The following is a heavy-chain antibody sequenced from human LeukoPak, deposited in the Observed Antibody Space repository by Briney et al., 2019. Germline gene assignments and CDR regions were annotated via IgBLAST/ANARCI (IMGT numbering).Heavy chain of an antibody. CDR1: GYTLTELS. J-gene: IGHJ5*02. CDR3: ATEEGSSTHRSAFAFDP. Sequence: GASVKVSCKDSGYTLTELSMHWVRQAPGKGLEWMGGFDPEDGETIYAHKFQGRVTMTEDTSTDTAYMALSSLRSEHTAVYYCATEEGSSTHRSAFAFDPWGQGTLVTVSS. D-gene: IGHD6-13*01. CDR2: FDPEDGET. V-gene: IGHV1-24*01.